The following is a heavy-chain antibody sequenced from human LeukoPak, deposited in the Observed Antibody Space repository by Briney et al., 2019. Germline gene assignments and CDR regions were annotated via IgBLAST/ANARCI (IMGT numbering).Heavy chain of an antibody. Sequence: PGGSLRLSCGAWGLTISDSWIHWVRHAPGKGLVWVSRLANDETNKIYADSVKGRLTISRDNAKNTLYLQMNSLRVEDTGIYYCARHAGWGRLDSWGQGALVTVSS. CDR3: ARHAGWGRLDS. V-gene: IGHV3-74*01. CDR2: LANDETNK. CDR1: GLTISDSW. D-gene: IGHD3-16*01. J-gene: IGHJ4*02.